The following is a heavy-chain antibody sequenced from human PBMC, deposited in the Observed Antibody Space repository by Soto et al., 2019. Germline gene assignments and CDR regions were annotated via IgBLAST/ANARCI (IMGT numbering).Heavy chain of an antibody. D-gene: IGHD2-15*01. CDR1: GYTFTGYY. CDR3: ARVVVVVAATRYGMDV. CDR2: INPNSGGT. V-gene: IGHV1-2*02. J-gene: IGHJ6*02. Sequence: ASVTVSCKASGYTFTGYYMHWVRQAPGQGLEWMGWINPNSGGTNYAQKFQGRVTMTRETSISTAYLELSRLRSDDTAVYYCARVVVVVAATRYGMDVWGQGTTVTVSS.